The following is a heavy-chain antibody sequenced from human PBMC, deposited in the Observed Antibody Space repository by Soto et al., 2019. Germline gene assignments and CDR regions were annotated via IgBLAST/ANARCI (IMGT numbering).Heavy chain of an antibody. V-gene: IGHV1-3*01. D-gene: IGHD6-13*01. CDR2: INAGNGNT. CDR3: ARGASSSWPFDY. CDR1: GYTFSTYA. Sequence: ASVKVSCKASGYTFSTYAMHWVRQTPGQRLEWMGWINAGNGNTKYSQKFQDRVTITRDTSASIVDLELSSLTSEDTAVYYCARGASSSWPFDYGGKETQVTVPS. J-gene: IGHJ4*02.